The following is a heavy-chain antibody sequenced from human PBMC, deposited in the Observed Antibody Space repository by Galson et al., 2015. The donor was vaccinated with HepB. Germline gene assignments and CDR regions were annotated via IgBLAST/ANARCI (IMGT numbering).Heavy chain of an antibody. J-gene: IGHJ4*02. CDR2: INSDESST. CDR3: GRGGSGAPAAIPS. V-gene: IGHV3-74*01. D-gene: IGHD2-2*01. CDR1: GFTFSGHW. Sequence: SLRLSCAASGFTFSGHWMHWVRQAPGKGLVWVSHINSDESSTTYADSVKGRFTISRDNAKNMVYLQMNSLRVEDTAVYYCGRGGSGAPAAIPSWGQGTLVIVSS.